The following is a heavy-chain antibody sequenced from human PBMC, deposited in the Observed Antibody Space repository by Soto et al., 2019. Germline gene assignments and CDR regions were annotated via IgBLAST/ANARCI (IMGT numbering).Heavy chain of an antibody. J-gene: IGHJ4*02. V-gene: IGHV2-5*01. CDR3: AHNVSSAYLTGFDR. CDR1: GFSLNTSGVG. Sequence: QITLRESGPSLVKPTQTLTLTCTFSGFSLNTSGVGVGWIRQPPGKALEWLALIFWNGDHHYSPSLKTRLTITKDTSKNQVVLTMTNLCPVDTATYYCAHNVSSAYLTGFDRWGQGTLVTVS. CDR2: IFWNGDH. D-gene: IGHD5-12*01.